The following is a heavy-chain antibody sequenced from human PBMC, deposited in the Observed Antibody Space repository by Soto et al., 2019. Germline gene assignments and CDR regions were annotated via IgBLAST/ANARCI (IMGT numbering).Heavy chain of an antibody. V-gene: IGHV4-59*12. CDR3: ARVDGSGTPNFDY. J-gene: IGHJ4*02. CDR2: IYYSGST. CDR1: GGSISSYY. D-gene: IGHD3-10*01. Sequence: SETLSLTCTVSGGSISSYYWSWIRQPPGKGLEWIGYIYYSGSTNYNPSLKSRVTISVDTSKNQFSLKLSSVTAADTAVYYCARVDGSGTPNFDYWGQGTLVTVST.